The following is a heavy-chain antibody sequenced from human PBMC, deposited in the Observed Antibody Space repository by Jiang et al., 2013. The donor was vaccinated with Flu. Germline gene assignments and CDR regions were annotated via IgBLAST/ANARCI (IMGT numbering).Heavy chain of an antibody. V-gene: IGHV5-10-1*01. Sequence: AEVKKPGESLRISCKGSGYSFTSYWISWVRQMPGKGLEWMGRIDPSDSYTNYSPSFQGHVTISADKSISTAYLQWSSLKASDTAMYYCARQGSSGWYPPNVTDYWGQGTLVTVSS. CDR3: ARQGSSGWYPPNVTDY. CDR1: GYSFTSYW. CDR2: IDPSDSYT. J-gene: IGHJ4*02. D-gene: IGHD6-19*01.